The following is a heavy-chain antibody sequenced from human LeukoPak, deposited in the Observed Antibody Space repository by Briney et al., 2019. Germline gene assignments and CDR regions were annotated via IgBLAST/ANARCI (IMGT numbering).Heavy chain of an antibody. CDR2: ISSSGSTI. D-gene: IGHD6-19*01. CDR1: GFTFSSYE. Sequence: GGSLRLSCAASGFTFSSYEMNWVRQAPGKGLEWVSYISSSGSTIYYADSVKGRFTISRDNAKNSLYLQMNSLRAEDTAVYYCARDSIRGWYERGFDYWGQGTLVTVSS. CDR3: ARDSIRGWYERGFDY. V-gene: IGHV3-48*03. J-gene: IGHJ4*02.